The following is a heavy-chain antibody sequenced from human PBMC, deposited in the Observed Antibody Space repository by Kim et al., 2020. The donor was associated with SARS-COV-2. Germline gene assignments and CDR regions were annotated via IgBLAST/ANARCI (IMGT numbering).Heavy chain of an antibody. Sequence: GGSLRLSCAASGFTFSNAWMSWVRQAPGKGLEWVGRIKSKTDGGTTDYAAPVKGRFTISRDDSKNTLYLQMNSLKTEDTAVYYCTTDPATLLPYGSGSYFGVWGQGTLVTVSS. CDR2: IKSKTDGGTT. CDR1: GFTFSNAW. V-gene: IGHV3-15*01. CDR3: TTDPATLLPYGSGSYFGV. D-gene: IGHD3-10*01. J-gene: IGHJ4*02.